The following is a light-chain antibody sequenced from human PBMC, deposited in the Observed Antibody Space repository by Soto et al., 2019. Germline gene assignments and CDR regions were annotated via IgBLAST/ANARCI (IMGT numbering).Light chain of an antibody. V-gene: IGKV3-15*01. J-gene: IGKJ3*01. CDR2: GAS. Sequence: EIVMRQSPVTLSVSPGERGNLSCRASQSVSSNLAWYQQKPGQAPRLLIYGASTRAAGVPPRFSGSGSGTNFTLTINRLEPEDFAVYYCQHYGGSFTFGPGTKVDIK. CDR3: QHYGGSFT. CDR1: QSVSSN.